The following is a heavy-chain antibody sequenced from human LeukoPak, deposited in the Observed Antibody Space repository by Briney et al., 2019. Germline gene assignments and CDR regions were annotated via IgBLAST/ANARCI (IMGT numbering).Heavy chain of an antibody. CDR2: IYYSGST. Sequence: PSETLSLTCTVSGGSISSYYWSWIRQPPGKGLEWIGYIYYSGSTNYNPSLRSRVTISVDTSKNQFSLKLSSVTAADTAVYFCARGYYDSGGYYSSRSLDCWGQGTLVTVSS. J-gene: IGHJ4*02. V-gene: IGHV4-59*01. CDR1: GGSISSYY. D-gene: IGHD3-22*01. CDR3: ARGYYDSGGYYSSRSLDC.